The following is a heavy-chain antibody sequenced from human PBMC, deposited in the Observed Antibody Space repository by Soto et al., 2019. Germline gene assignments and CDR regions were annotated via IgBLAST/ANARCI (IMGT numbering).Heavy chain of an antibody. CDR3: ARDNYGIDY. V-gene: IGHV3-33*01. Sequence: GGSLRFSCAASGFTFSNYGMHWVRQPPGKGLEWVAVIRYDGTNIYYADSVKGRFTISRDNSKNTLYLQMNSLRAEDTAVYYCARDNYGIDYWGQGTLVTVSS. CDR2: IRYDGTNI. J-gene: IGHJ4*02. CDR1: GFTFSNYG. D-gene: IGHD3-16*01.